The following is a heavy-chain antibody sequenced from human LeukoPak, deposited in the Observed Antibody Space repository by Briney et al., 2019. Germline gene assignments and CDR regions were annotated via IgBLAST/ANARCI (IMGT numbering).Heavy chain of an antibody. CDR1: GYTFTSYG. D-gene: IGHD3-22*01. V-gene: IGHV1-18*01. CDR2: ISAYNGNT. CDR3: ARDPPFLYYYDSSGGGTDY. J-gene: IGHJ4*02. Sequence: ASVTVSCKASGYTFTSYGISWVRQAPGQGLEWMGWISAYNGNTNYAQKLQGRVTMTTDTSTSTAYMELRSLRSDDTAVYYCARDPPFLYYYDSSGGGTDYWGQGTLVTVSS.